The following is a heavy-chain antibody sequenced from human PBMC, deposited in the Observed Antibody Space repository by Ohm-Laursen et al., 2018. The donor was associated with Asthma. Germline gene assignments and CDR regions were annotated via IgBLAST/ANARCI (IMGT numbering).Heavy chain of an antibody. CDR3: AKVRFRAAADPFDY. D-gene: IGHD6-13*01. J-gene: IGHJ4*02. CDR1: GFTFSSYG. Sequence: SLRLSCAASGFTFSSYGMHWVRQAPGKGLEWVAVISYDGSNKYYADSVKGRLTISRDNSKNTLYLQMNSLRAEDTAVYYCAKVRFRAAADPFDYWGQGTLVTVSS. CDR2: ISYDGSNK. V-gene: IGHV3-30*18.